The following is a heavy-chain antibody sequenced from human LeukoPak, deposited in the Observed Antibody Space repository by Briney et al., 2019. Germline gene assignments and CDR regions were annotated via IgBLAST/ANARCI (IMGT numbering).Heavy chain of an antibody. CDR1: GFTFSSYW. CDR2: ISSSSSYI. J-gene: IGHJ6*03. Sequence: GGSLRLSCAASGFTFSSYWMNWVRQAPGKGLEWVSSISSSSSYIFYADSVKGRFTISRDNAKNSLYLQMNSLGPEDTAVYYCARDPYSGNYGNYYYYYMDVWGKGTTVTVSS. V-gene: IGHV3-21*01. D-gene: IGHD1-26*01. CDR3: ARDPYSGNYGNYYYYYMDV.